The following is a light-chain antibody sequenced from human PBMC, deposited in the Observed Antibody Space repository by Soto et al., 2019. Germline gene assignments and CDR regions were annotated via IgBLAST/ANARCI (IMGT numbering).Light chain of an antibody. CDR1: SSNIGSNT. J-gene: IGLJ1*01. CDR3: SSWDDNRDAVV. V-gene: IGLV1-44*01. Sequence: PVLTQPPSASGTPGQRGTISCSGSSSNIGSNTVNWYPQPPGTAPKLLIYTNDQRPSGVPDRFSGSRSGSSSSLAISGLQFEDEADYHCSSWDDNRDAVVFGAGTKVTGL. CDR2: TND.